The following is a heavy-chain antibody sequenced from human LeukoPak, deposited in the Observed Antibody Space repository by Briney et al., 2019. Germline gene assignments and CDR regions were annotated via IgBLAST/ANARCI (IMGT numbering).Heavy chain of an antibody. D-gene: IGHD2-15*01. CDR1: GYSFTSYW. J-gene: IGHJ5*02. CDR3: ARQAHCSGGSCYGGRSYNWFDP. V-gene: IGHV5-51*01. Sequence: GESLKISCKGSGYSFTSYWIGWVRQMPGKGLEWMGIIYPGDSDTRYSPSFQGQVTISADKSISTAYLQWSSLEASDTAMYYCARQAHCSGGSCYGGRSYNWFDPWGQGTLVTVSS. CDR2: IYPGDSDT.